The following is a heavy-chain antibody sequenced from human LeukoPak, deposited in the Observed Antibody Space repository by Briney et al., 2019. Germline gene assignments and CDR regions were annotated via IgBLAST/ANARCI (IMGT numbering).Heavy chain of an antibody. J-gene: IGHJ4*02. CDR2: ISGSGGST. V-gene: IGHV3-23*01. Sequence: PGGSLRLSCAASGFTFSSYAMSWVCQAPGKGLEWVSAISGSGGSTYYADSVKGRFTISRDNSKNTLYLQMNSLRAEDTAVYYCAKADLFNYGRRGYYFDYWGQGTLVTVSS. CDR1: GFTFSSYA. CDR3: AKADLFNYGRRGYYFDY. D-gene: IGHD4-17*01.